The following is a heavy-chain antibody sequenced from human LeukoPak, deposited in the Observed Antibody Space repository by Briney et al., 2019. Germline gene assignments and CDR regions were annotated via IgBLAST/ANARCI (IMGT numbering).Heavy chain of an antibody. V-gene: IGHV3-48*03. CDR1: GFTISSYE. Sequence: TGGSLRLSCAASGFTISSYEMDWARQAPGKGPEWISYISGGRDTMYYADSVKGRFTSSRDNAKNSLFLQMNSLRAEDTAVYYCVRVGRIQYFDYWGQGTPVTVSS. D-gene: IGHD5-18*01. CDR2: ISGGRDTM. CDR3: VRVGRIQYFDY. J-gene: IGHJ4*02.